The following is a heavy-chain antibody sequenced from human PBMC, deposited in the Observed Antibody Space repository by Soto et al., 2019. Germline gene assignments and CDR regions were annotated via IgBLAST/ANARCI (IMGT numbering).Heavy chain of an antibody. J-gene: IGHJ6*02. V-gene: IGHV3-15*01. D-gene: IGHD1-26*01. Sequence: GGSLRLSCAVSGFTFSNAWMSWVRQAPGKGLECVGRIKSKTDGGTTDYAAPVKGRFTISRDDSKNTLYLQMNSLKTEDTAVYYCTTEDLWTYSGSFVGYYGMDVWGQGTTVTVSS. CDR1: GFTFSNAW. CDR2: IKSKTDGGTT. CDR3: TTEDLWTYSGSFVGYYGMDV.